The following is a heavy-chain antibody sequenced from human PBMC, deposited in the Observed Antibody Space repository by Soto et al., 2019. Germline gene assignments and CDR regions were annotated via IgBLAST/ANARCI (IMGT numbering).Heavy chain of an antibody. D-gene: IGHD3-22*01. CDR3: ARVPPNYHDASGYYFDY. Sequence: SETLSLTCTVTGASITSYFWSWIRQPPGKGLEWIGYIYYGGSTNYSPSLKSRVTISIDTSKNHFSLKLSSVTAADTAVYYCARVPPNYHDASGYYFDYWGQGTLVTVSS. V-gene: IGHV4-59*01. J-gene: IGHJ4*02. CDR1: GASITSYF. CDR2: IYYGGST.